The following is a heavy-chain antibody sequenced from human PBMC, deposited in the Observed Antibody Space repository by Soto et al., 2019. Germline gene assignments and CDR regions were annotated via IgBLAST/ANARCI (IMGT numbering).Heavy chain of an antibody. CDR2: WNPNGGNT. Sequence: QVQLVQSGAEVKKPGASVKVSCKASGYTFTSYDINWVRQATGQGLEWMGWWNPNGGNTGYAQKFQGRVTMTRNSSISTAYMELSRLRYEDTAGYYCASTLNGDHVDYWGQGTLVTVSS. CDR1: GYTFTSYD. V-gene: IGHV1-8*01. J-gene: IGHJ4*02. D-gene: IGHD4-17*01. CDR3: ASTLNGDHVDY.